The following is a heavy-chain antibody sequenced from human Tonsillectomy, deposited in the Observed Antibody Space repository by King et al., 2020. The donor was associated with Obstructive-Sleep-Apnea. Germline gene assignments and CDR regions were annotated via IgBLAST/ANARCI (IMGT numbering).Heavy chain of an antibody. V-gene: IGHV4-39*01. Sequence: LPLQESGTGLVKPSETLSLTCTVSGGSINTTSYYWGWIRQPPGKGLEWIGSIYYSGNTYYNSSLKSRVTISKDSSKNQFSLSLRSVTATDTAVYFCEGGYSWSDHWGQGTLVTVSS. CDR2: IYYSGNT. CDR3: EGGYSWSDH. D-gene: IGHD3-16*01. J-gene: IGHJ5*02. CDR1: GGSINTTSYY.